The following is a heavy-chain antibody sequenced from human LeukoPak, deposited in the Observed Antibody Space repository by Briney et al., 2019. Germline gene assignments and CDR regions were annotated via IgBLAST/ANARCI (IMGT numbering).Heavy chain of an antibody. J-gene: IGHJ4*02. CDR1: GYSFSAYW. D-gene: IGHD3-10*01. Sequence: GGSLRLSCGASGYSFSAYWMRWVRQGPGKGLVWVSRINEDGSSTSYAESVRGRFTISRDNARNTLYLQMNSLRAEDAAVYYCTRDTFGARDSWGQGTLVTVSS. V-gene: IGHV3-74*01. CDR2: INEDGSST. CDR3: TRDTFGARDS.